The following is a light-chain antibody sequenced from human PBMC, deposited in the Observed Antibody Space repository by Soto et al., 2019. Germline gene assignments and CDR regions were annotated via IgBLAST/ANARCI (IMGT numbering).Light chain of an antibody. V-gene: IGKV3-20*01. J-gene: IGKJ1*01. Sequence: EIVLTQSPGTLSLSPGERATFSCRASQSVSSSYIAWYQQKRGQAPRRLIYGASIRATGIPDRFSGSGSGTDFTLTISRLEPEDFALYYCQQYHTPPLTFGQGTKV. CDR3: QQYHTPPLT. CDR2: GAS. CDR1: QSVSSSY.